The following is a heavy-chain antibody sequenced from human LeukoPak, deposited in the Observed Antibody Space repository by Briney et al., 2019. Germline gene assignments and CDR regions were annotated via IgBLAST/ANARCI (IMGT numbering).Heavy chain of an antibody. V-gene: IGHV4-4*07. CDR1: GGSISSYY. CDR2: IYTSGST. Sequence: SETLSLTCTVSGGSISSYYWSWIRQPAGKGLEWIGRIYTSGSTNYNPSLKSRVTMSVDTSKNQFSLKLSSVTAADTAVYYCARDTRVCSSTSCSYAFDIWGQGTMVTVSS. CDR3: ARDTRVCSSTSCSYAFDI. J-gene: IGHJ3*02. D-gene: IGHD2-2*01.